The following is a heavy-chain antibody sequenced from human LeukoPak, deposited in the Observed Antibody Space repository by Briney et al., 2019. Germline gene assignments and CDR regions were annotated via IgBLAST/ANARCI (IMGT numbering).Heavy chain of an antibody. CDR3: AISSGSYDY. Sequence: PGGSLRLSCAASGFTFSSYAMSWVRQAPGKGLEWVSGIGGSTYYRDSVKGRFTISRDNSKNTLYLQMNSLRVEDTAVYYCAISSGSYDYWGQGTLVTVSS. CDR1: GFTFSSYA. CDR2: IGGST. D-gene: IGHD1-26*01. V-gene: IGHV3-23*01. J-gene: IGHJ4*02.